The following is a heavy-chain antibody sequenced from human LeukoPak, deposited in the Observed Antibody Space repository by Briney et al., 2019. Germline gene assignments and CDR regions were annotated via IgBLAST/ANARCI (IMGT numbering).Heavy chain of an antibody. D-gene: IGHD7-27*01. V-gene: IGHV3-23*01. CDR3: AKDATPRKSVWDYFDY. CDR2: IGGPDDT. Sequence: GGALRHSCAASGFSLIIHAMTWVRQAPGKGVEWVAVIGGPDDTHYADSVKGRFAVSRDDSTNTVFLKMNSQRADDSAVYYCAKDATPRKSVWDYFDYGRQGTLVTVPS. J-gene: IGHJ4*02. CDR1: GFSLIIHA.